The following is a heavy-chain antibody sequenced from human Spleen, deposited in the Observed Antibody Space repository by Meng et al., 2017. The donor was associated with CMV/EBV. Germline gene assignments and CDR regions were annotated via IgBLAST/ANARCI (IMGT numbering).Heavy chain of an antibody. Sequence: GESLKISCAASGFIFNIDVLSWVRQAPGRGLEWPSSISGSGGSADYADSVKGRFSISRDNSKSILYLQMNSLRAEDTALYYCAKGAGAGMDVWGQGTTVTVSS. V-gene: IGHV3-23*01. J-gene: IGHJ6*02. D-gene: IGHD6-19*01. CDR2: ISGSGGSA. CDR1: GFIFNIDV. CDR3: AKGAGAGMDV.